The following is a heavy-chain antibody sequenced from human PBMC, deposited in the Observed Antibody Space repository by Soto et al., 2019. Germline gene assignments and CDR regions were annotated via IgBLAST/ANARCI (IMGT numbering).Heavy chain of an antibody. CDR1: GGSISSYY. CDR2: IYYSGST. Sequence: SETLSLTCTVSGGSISSYYWSWIRQPPGKGLEWIGYIYYSGSTNYNPSLKSRVTISVDTSKNQFSLKLSSVTAADTAVYYCARGYYDFWSGQTTYYYYMDVWGKGTTVTVSS. J-gene: IGHJ6*03. CDR3: ARGYYDFWSGQTTYYYYMDV. V-gene: IGHV4-59*01. D-gene: IGHD3-3*01.